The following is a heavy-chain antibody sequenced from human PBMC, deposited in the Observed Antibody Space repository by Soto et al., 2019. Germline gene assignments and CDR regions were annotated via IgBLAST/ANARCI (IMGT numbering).Heavy chain of an antibody. V-gene: IGHV3-72*01. CDR1: GFTFSDHY. J-gene: IGHJ6*03. CDR3: ARGVLLWFGELLKGGTYYYHYMDV. Sequence: GGSLRLSCAASGFTFSDHYMDWVRQAPGKGREWVVRTRNKANSYTTEYAAAVKGRFTISRDDSKNSLYLQMNSLKTEHTAVYYCARGVLLWFGELLKGGTYYYHYMDVWGKGTTVTVS. D-gene: IGHD3-10*01. CDR2: TRNKANSYTT.